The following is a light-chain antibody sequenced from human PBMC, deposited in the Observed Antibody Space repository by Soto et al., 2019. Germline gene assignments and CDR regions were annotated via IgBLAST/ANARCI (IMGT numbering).Light chain of an antibody. CDR2: DVD. V-gene: IGLV2-11*01. CDR1: HSDVGGYKY. CDR3: CSYAGTFYV. Sequence: QSALTQPRSVSGSPGQSVTISCTGTHSDVGGYKYVSWYQHHPGKAPKLIIYDVDKRPSGVPDRFSGSKSGNTASLTISGLQAEDEADYYFCSYAGTFYVFGTGTQLTVL. J-gene: IGLJ1*01.